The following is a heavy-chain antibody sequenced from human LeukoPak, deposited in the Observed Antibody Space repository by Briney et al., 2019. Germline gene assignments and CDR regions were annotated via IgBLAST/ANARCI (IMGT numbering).Heavy chain of an antibody. D-gene: IGHD3-10*01. V-gene: IGHV3-74*01. CDR3: AREVEGFGD. CDR2: IKGDGTNI. Sequence: GGSLRLSCAASGFSISNYWMHWVRQAPGKGPIWVSRIKGDGTNIAYADSVKGRFTISRDNAKNTLSLQMNSLRAEDTAVYYCAREVEGFGDWGQGTLVTVSS. CDR1: GFSISNYW. J-gene: IGHJ4*02.